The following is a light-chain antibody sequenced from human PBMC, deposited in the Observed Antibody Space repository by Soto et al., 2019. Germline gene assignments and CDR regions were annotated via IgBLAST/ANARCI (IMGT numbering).Light chain of an antibody. Sequence: DIQMTQSPSSLSASVGDRVTITCRASQSISSYLNWYQQKPGKAPKLLIYAASSLQSGVPSRFSGSGSGTEFTLTISSLQPEDFATYYCQQSYSIPRPFGQGTKVEIK. CDR3: QQSYSIPRP. J-gene: IGKJ1*01. V-gene: IGKV1-39*01. CDR1: QSISSY. CDR2: AAS.